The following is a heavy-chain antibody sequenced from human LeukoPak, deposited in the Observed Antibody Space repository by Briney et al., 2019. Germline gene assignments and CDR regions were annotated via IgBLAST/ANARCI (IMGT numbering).Heavy chain of an antibody. J-gene: IGHJ4*02. CDR3: ARQRVTTGSFDY. CDR2: IYYSGST. D-gene: IGHD4-17*01. V-gene: IGHV4-59*08. CDR1: GGSISSYY. Sequence: PSETLSLTCTVFGGSISSYYWSWIRQPPGKGLEWIGYIYYSGSTNYNPSLKSRVTVSVDTSKNQFSLKLSSVTAADTAVYYCARQRVTTGSFDYWGQGTLVTVSS.